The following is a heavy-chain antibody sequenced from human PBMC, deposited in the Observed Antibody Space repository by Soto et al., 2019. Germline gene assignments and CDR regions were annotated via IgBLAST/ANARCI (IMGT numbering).Heavy chain of an antibody. CDR3: AKGYNWNDYHFDS. J-gene: IGHJ4*02. V-gene: IGHV3-30*04. Sequence: PGGSLRLSCAASRFTFSYYAMHWIRQAPGKGLEWMAVILSDGSKQYYAESVKGRFTISRDNSKSTLYLQMDSLRAEDTALYYCAKGYNWNDYHFDSWGQGTLVTVSS. CDR2: ILSDGSKQ. CDR1: RFTFSYYA. D-gene: IGHD1-1*01.